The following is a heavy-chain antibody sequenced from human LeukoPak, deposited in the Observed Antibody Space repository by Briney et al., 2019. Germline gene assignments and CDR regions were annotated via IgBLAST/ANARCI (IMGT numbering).Heavy chain of an antibody. CDR3: ARDFSEQQLGYNYGMDV. D-gene: IGHD6-13*01. J-gene: IGHJ6*04. CDR2: IYYSGST. CDR1: GGSISSYY. V-gene: IGHV4-59*01. Sequence: PSETLSLTCTDSGGSISSYYWSWIRQPPGKGLEWIGYIYYSGSTNYNPSLKSRVTISVDTSKNQFSLKLSSVTAADTAVYYCARDFSEQQLGYNYGMDVWGKGTTVTVSS.